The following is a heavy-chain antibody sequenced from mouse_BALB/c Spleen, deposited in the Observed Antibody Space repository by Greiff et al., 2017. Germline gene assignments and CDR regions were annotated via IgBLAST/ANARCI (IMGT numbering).Heavy chain of an antibody. Sequence: EVQLLQSGAELVRPGALVKLSCTASGFNFKDYYMHWVKQRPEQGLEWIGRIDPANGNTKYDPKFQGKATIKADTSSNTAYLQISSLTSEDTAVYYSGRGDYTNAMDYWGQGTSVTVSA. CDR1: GFNFKDYY. J-gene: IGHJ4*01. CDR3: GRGDYTNAMDY. V-gene: IGHV14-1*02. CDR2: IDPANGNT. D-gene: IGHD2-12*01.